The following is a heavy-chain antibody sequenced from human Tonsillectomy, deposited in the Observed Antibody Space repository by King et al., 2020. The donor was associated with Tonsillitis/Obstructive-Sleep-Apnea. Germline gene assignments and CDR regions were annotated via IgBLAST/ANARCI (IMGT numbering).Heavy chain of an antibody. V-gene: IGHV1-69*01. Sequence: VQLVESGAEVKKPGSSVKVSCKASGGTFSSYTISWVRQAHGQGLEWMGGIIPIFGTANYAQKFQGRVTITADESTSTAYMELSSLRSEDTAVYYCSRDRRVPDDVWSGYQGDYYYYYYMDVLGKGTTVTVSS. CDR3: SRDRRVPDDVWSGYQGDYYYYYYMDV. D-gene: IGHD3-3*01. CDR2: IIPIFGTA. CDR1: GGTFSSYT. J-gene: IGHJ6*03.